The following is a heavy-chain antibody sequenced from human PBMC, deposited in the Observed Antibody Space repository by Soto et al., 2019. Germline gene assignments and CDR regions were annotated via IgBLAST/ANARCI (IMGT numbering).Heavy chain of an antibody. J-gene: IGHJ6*02. CDR3: AKGKSSGGGWNYGMDV. CDR2: ISSSGGST. CDR1: GFTFSSYA. V-gene: IGHV3-23*01. Sequence: EVQLLESGGGLVQPGGSLRLSCAASGFTFSSYAMSWVRQAPGKGLEWVSVISSSGGSTYYADSVKGRFTISRDNSKNTLYLQMYSLRAEDTAVYYCAKGKSSGGGWNYGMDVWGQGTTVTVSS. D-gene: IGHD6-19*01.